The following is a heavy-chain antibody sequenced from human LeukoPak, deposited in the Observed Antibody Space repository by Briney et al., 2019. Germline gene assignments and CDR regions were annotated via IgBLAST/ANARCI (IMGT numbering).Heavy chain of an antibody. CDR3: ARGHPRDAFDI. V-gene: IGHV4-59*12. CDR1: GGSISSYY. Sequence: SETLSLTCTVSGGSISSYYWSWIRQPPGKGLEWIGYIYYSGSTYYNPSLKSRVTISVDTSKNQFSLKLSSVTAADTAVYYCARGHPRDAFDIWGQGTMVTVSS. CDR2: IYYSGST. J-gene: IGHJ3*02.